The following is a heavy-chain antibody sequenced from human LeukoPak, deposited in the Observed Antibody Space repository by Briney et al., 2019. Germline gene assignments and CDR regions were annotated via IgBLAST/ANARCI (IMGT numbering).Heavy chain of an antibody. D-gene: IGHD6-13*01. CDR3: ARGPRAAAGVRHLNY. CDR2: MNPNSGNT. CDR1: GYTFTSYD. J-gene: IGHJ4*02. Sequence: GASVKVSCKASGYTFTSYDINWVRQATGQGLEWMGWMNPNSGNTGCAQKFQGRVTMTRNTSISTAYMELSSLRSEDTAVYYCARGPRAAAGVRHLNYWGQGTLVTVSS. V-gene: IGHV1-8*01.